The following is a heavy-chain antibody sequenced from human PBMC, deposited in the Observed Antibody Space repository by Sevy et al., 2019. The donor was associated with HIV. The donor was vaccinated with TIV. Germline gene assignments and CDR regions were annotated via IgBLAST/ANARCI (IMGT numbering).Heavy chain of an antibody. D-gene: IGHD4-17*01. CDR3: ATRYGDYFPYFDY. CDR1: GFTFSSYA. J-gene: IGHJ4*02. V-gene: IGHV3-23*01. Sequence: GGSLRLSCAASGFTFSSYAMSWVRQAPGKGLEWVSAISGSGGSTYYADSVKGRFTISGDNSKNTLYLQMNSLRAEDTAVYYCATRYGDYFPYFDYWGQGTLVTVSS. CDR2: ISGSGGST.